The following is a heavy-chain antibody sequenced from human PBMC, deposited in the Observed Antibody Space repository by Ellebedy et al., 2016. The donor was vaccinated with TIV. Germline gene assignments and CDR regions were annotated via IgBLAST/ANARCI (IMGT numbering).Heavy chain of an antibody. Sequence: PGGSLRLSCEASGFSFTDYYMSWMRQARGKGPEWVSYISQSGHDTAYADSVKGQFTVSRDNAKNSVYLHMNSLRVDDTAVYYCAKTARRLDLWGQGTLVTVSS. CDR1: GFSFTDYY. J-gene: IGHJ5*02. CDR3: AKTARRLDL. CDR2: ISQSGHDT. D-gene: IGHD1-1*01. V-gene: IGHV3-11*01.